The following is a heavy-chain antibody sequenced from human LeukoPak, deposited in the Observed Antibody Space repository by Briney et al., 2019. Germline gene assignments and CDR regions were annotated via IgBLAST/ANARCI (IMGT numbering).Heavy chain of an antibody. CDR1: GFTFSSYA. CDR3: ARDQLRYDFWSGQYYFDY. CDR2: ISYDGGNK. V-gene: IGHV3-30-3*01. J-gene: IGHJ4*02. D-gene: IGHD3-3*01. Sequence: PGRSLRLSCAASGFTFSSYAMHWVRQAPGKGLEWVAVISYDGGNKYYADSVKGRFTISRDNSKNTLYLQMNSLRAEDTAVYYCARDQLRYDFWSGQYYFDYWGQGTLVTVSS.